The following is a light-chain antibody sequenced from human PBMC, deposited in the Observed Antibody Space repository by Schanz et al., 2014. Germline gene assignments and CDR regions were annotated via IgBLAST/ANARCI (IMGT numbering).Light chain of an antibody. V-gene: IGLV1-40*01. CDR1: SSNIGAGYD. Sequence: QSVLTQPPSVSGAPGQRVTISCTGSSSNIGAGYDVHWYQQVPGTAPKVLIYGDNNRPSGVPDRFSRSKSGTSASLAITGLQAEDEADYYCQSYDSSLSGYVFGTGTKLTVL. J-gene: IGLJ1*01. CDR2: GDN. CDR3: QSYDSSLSGYV.